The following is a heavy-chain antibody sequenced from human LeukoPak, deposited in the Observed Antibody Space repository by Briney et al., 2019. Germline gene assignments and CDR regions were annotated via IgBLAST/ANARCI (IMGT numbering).Heavy chain of an antibody. Sequence: GASVKVSCKASGGTFSSYAISWVRQAPGQGLEWMGGIIPIFGTANYAQKFQGRVTITADESTSTAYMELSSLRSEDTAVYYCARGLRNGYSYGYYLYFDCWGQGTLVTVSS. CDR2: IIPIFGTA. CDR3: ARGLRNGYSYGYYLYFDC. V-gene: IGHV1-69*13. D-gene: IGHD5-18*01. CDR1: GGTFSSYA. J-gene: IGHJ4*02.